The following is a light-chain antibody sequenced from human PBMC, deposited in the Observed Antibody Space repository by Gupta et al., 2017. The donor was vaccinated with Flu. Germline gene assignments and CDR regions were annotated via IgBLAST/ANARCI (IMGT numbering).Light chain of an antibody. CDR3: QSYNSDNYGEV. Sequence: TISCTRSSGSIARTFVQWYQQRPGSAPTTVIYEDNRRPSGVPGRFSGSIDSSSNSAALTISGLKTEDEAEYYCQSYNSDNYGEVFGGGTKLTVL. CDR1: SGSIARTF. J-gene: IGLJ2*01. V-gene: IGLV6-57*03. CDR2: EDN.